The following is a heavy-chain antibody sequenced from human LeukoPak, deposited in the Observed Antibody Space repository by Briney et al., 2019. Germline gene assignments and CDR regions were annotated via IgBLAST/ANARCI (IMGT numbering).Heavy chain of an antibody. J-gene: IGHJ6*02. CDR1: GYTFTSYD. V-gene: IGHV1-8*01. D-gene: IGHD3-3*01. CDR2: MNPNSGNT. CDR3: ARGSLRFLEWLPQYYYGMDV. Sequence: APVKVSCKASGYTFTSYDINWVRQATGQGLEGMGWMNPNSGNTGYAQKFQGRVTMTRNTSISTAYMELSSLRSEDTAVYYCARGSLRFLEWLPQYYYGMDVWGQGTTVTVSS.